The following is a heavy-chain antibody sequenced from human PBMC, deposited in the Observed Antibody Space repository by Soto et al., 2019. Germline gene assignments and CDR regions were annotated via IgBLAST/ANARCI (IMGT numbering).Heavy chain of an antibody. D-gene: IGHD3-10*01. CDR1: GGSVRRGNYY. V-gene: IGHV4-31*03. CDR3: ARADYATGSYYPDY. J-gene: IGHJ4*02. Sequence: QVQLQESGPGLVKPSQTLSLTCTVSGGSVRRGNYYWSWIRQFPGKGLEWIGYISNSGRTHYNPSLMSRITILVDTSKNQFFLELRDVTAADTALYYCARADYATGSYYPDYWGQGTLVTVSS. CDR2: ISNSGRT.